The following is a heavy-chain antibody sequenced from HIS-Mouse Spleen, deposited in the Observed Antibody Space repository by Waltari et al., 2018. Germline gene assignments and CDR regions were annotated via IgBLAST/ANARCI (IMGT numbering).Heavy chain of an antibody. CDR2: IKHSGST. D-gene: IGHD7-27*01. V-gene: IGHV4-34*01. J-gene: IGHJ2*01. Sequence: QVQLQQWGAGLLKPSETLSLTCAVYGGSFSGYYWSWIRQPQGKGLEWFGEIKHSGSTNSDPSLRSGVTILVDTYKNPFSLKLSSVTAADTAVYYGARVRTGDPSYWYFDLWGRGTLVTVSS. CDR1: GGSFSGYY. CDR3: ARVRTGDPSYWYFDL.